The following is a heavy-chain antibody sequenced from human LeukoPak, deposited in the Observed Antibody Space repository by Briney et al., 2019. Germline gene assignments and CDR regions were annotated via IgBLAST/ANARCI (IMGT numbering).Heavy chain of an antibody. Sequence: SETLSLTCTVSGGSISSYYWSWIRQPPGKGLEWIGYIYYSGSTYYNPSFKSRVTISVDTSKNQFSLKLSSATAADTAVYYCARALYSSGWFSPWGQGTLVTVSS. V-gene: IGHV4-30-4*01. CDR3: ARALYSSGWFSP. CDR2: IYYSGST. D-gene: IGHD6-19*01. CDR1: GGSISSYY. J-gene: IGHJ5*02.